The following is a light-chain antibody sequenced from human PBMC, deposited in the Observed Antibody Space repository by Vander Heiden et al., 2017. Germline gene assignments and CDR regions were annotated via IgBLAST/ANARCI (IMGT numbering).Light chain of an antibody. CDR1: QSVTSNY. J-gene: IGKJ1*01. V-gene: IGKV3-20*01. CDR2: GAS. Sequence: EIALTQAPGTLSLSPGERATLSCRASQSVTSNYLAWYQQKIGQAPRLLIHGASSRATGIPDRFSGSGSATDFTLTISRLEPEDFAVYSCQQYGTFPWTFGQGTKVEMK. CDR3: QQYGTFPWT.